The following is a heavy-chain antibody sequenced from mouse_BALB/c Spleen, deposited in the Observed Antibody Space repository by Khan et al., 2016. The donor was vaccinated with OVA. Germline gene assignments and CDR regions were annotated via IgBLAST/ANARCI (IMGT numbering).Heavy chain of an antibody. V-gene: IGHV5-6-4*01. CDR3: TRDRNYYGSSFYFDY. D-gene: IGHD1-1*01. CDR2: ITSGGSYT. CDR1: GFAFSSYS. J-gene: IGHJ2*01. Sequence: EVELVESGGGLVKPGGSLKLSCAASGFAFSSYSMSWVRQTPEKRLEWVATITSGGSYTYYPDSVTGRFTISRDNAKNTLYLQMSSLKSEDTAMYYCTRDRNYYGSSFYFDYWGQGTTLTGSS.